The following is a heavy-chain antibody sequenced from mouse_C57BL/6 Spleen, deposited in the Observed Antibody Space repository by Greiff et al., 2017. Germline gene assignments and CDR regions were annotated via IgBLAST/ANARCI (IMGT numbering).Heavy chain of an antibody. J-gene: IGHJ1*03. CDR2: ISDGGSYT. CDR3: ARDRTTVVSWGYFDV. V-gene: IGHV5-4*01. D-gene: IGHD1-1*01. CDR1: GFTVSSYA. Sequence: EVMLVESGGGLVKPGGSLKLSCAASGFTVSSYAMSWVRQTPEKRLEWVATISDGGSYTYYPDNVKGRFTISRDNAKNNLYLQMSHLKSEDTAMYYCARDRTTVVSWGYFDVWGTGTTVTVSS.